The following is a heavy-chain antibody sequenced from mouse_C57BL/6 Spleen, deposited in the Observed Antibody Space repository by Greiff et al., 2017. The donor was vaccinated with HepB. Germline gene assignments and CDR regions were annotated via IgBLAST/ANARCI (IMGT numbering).Heavy chain of an antibody. CDR2: IYPGSGST. CDR3: ARSSDSSGSAWFAY. D-gene: IGHD3-2*02. CDR1: GYTFTSYW. Sequence: QVQLQQPGAELVKPGASVKMSCKASGYTFTSYWITWVKQRPGQGLEWIGDIYPGSGSTNYNEKFKSKATLTVDTSSSTAYRQLSSLTSEDSAVYYCARSSDSSGSAWFAYWGQGTLVTVSA. J-gene: IGHJ3*01. V-gene: IGHV1-55*01.